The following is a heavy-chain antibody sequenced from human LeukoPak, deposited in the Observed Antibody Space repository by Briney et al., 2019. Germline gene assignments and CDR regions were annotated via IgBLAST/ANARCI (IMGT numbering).Heavy chain of an antibody. CDR2: SSNGGST. D-gene: IGHD5-12*01. V-gene: IGHV4-34*01. J-gene: IGHJ4*02. Sequence: SETLFFTCAVDGASFSGYYWSWIRQPPGKGLEGIGVSSNGGSTNYNASVKSRFTISVDTSKNQLSLNLSMVSAADTAVYYCARAWLRVYYFDYWGQGTLVTVSS. CDR1: GASFSGYY. CDR3: ARAWLRVYYFDY.